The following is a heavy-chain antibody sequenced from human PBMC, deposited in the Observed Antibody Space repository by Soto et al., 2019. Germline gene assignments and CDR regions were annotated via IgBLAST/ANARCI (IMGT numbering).Heavy chain of an antibody. V-gene: IGHV4-34*01. D-gene: IGHD6-13*01. Sequence: SETLSLTCAVYGGSFSGYYWSWIRQPPGKGLEWIGEINHSGSTNYNPSLKSRVTISVDTSKKQFSLKLSSVTAADTAVYYCARDIAAAGTDPDYWGQGTLVTVSS. CDR3: ARDIAAAGTDPDY. CDR1: GGSFSGYY. CDR2: INHSGST. J-gene: IGHJ4*02.